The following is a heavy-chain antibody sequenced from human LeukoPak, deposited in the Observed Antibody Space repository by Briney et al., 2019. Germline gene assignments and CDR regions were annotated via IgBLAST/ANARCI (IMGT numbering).Heavy chain of an antibody. J-gene: IGHJ4*02. V-gene: IGHV1-18*01. CDR3: AGGYDYGGLDY. CDR2: ISAYNGNT. CDR1: GFTFTSYG. D-gene: IGHD4-23*01. Sequence: GGSLRLSCAASGFTFTSYGISWVRQAPGQGLEWVGWISAYNGNTNYAQKLQGRVTMTTDTSTSTAYMELRSLRSDDTAVYYCAGGYDYGGLDYWGQGTLVTVSS.